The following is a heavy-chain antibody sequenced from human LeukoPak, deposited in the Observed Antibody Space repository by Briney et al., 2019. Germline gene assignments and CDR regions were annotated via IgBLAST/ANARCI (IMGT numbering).Heavy chain of an antibody. Sequence: GGSLRLSCAASGFTFSSYAMSWVRQAPGKGLEWVSAISGSSGSTYYADSVKGRFTISRDNSKNTLYLQMNSLRAEDTAVYYCAKDMLKWLLWGAFDIWGQGTMVTVSS. D-gene: IGHD3-3*01. J-gene: IGHJ3*02. CDR1: GFTFSSYA. CDR2: ISGSSGST. CDR3: AKDMLKWLLWGAFDI. V-gene: IGHV3-23*01.